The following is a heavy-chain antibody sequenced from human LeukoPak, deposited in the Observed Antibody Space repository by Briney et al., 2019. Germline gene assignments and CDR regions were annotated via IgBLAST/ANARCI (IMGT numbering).Heavy chain of an antibody. Sequence: GESLKISCQASGYSFTSSWIGWARQMPGKGLEWMAIINPGGSDTRYSPSFQSQVTISADKSISTVYSQWGSLKASDTAMYYCARQPGAGWFDPWGQGTLVTVSS. CDR2: INPGGSDT. V-gene: IGHV5-51*01. CDR1: GYSFTSSW. D-gene: IGHD3-10*01. CDR3: ARQPGAGWFDP. J-gene: IGHJ5*02.